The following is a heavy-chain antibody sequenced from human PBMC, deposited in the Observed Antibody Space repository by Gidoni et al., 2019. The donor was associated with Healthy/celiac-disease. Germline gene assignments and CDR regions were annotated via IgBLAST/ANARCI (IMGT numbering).Heavy chain of an antibody. D-gene: IGHD2-2*01. CDR1: GGSYSRYY. CDR3: ARVGAGSTSWGDYFDY. CDR2: IYTSGSN. V-gene: IGHV4-4*07. J-gene: IGHJ4*02. Sequence: QVRRQESCPALLKPSETRSLTCTAHGGSYSRYYGSWFRRPPGKGLEGIGRIYTSGSNNYNPSLKRRVTMSVDTSKNQFSLTRSSVTSADTAVYYCARVGAGSTSWGDYFDYWGQGTLVTVSS.